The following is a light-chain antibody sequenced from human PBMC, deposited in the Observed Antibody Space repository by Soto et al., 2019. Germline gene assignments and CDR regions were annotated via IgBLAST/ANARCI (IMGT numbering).Light chain of an antibody. CDR3: QQYHTYWWT. CDR2: KAS. CDR1: QTIINW. Sequence: DIQMTQSPSTLSASVGDRVTITCLASQTIINWLAWYQQKPGKAPKLLIYKASSLESEVPSRFSGSGSETEFTLTINSLQPDDSATYYCQQYHTYWWTFGQGTKVDI. J-gene: IGKJ1*01. V-gene: IGKV1-5*03.